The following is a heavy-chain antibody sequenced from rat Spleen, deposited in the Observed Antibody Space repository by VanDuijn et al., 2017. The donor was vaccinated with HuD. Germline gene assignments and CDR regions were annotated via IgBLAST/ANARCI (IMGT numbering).Heavy chain of an antibody. CDR3: AKGFYYYSAFDY. Sequence: EVQLVESGGGLVQPGRSLKLTCAASGFTFSNYYMAWVRQAPTKGLEWVASISAAGDKIYYRDSVKGRLTISRDNAKNTLSLQMESLRSEDTATYYCAKGFYYYSAFDYWGQGVMVTVSS. V-gene: IGHV5-25*01. CDR2: ISAAGDKI. J-gene: IGHJ2*01. CDR1: GFTFSNYY. D-gene: IGHD1-1*01.